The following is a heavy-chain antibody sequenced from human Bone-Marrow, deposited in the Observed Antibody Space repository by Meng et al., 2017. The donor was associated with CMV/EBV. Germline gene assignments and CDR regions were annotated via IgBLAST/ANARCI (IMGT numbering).Heavy chain of an antibody. J-gene: IGHJ6*02. Sequence: GESLKIYCAASGFTFMSYAMHWVRQTTGKGLEWVAVVSYDGKNKYYADSVKGRFTISRDNYKSTLYLQMNSLRAEDTTVYYCARDRMIVLGYGMDVWGQGTTVTVSS. CDR3: ARDRMIVLGYGMDV. CDR1: GFTFMSYA. D-gene: IGHD3-22*01. V-gene: IGHV3-30*04. CDR2: VSYDGKNK.